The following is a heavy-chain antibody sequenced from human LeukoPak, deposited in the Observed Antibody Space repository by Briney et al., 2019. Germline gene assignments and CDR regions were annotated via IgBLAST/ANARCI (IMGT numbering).Heavy chain of an antibody. J-gene: IGHJ5*01. D-gene: IGHD5-12*01. CDR2: VNYSGSI. CDR1: GGSFSGYY. CDR3: ASYRYGYRGMDS. V-gene: IGHV4-34*01. Sequence: SETLSLTCRVYGGSFSGYYCSWIRQPPGKGLEWIGEVNYSGSINYKPSLKSRVIISVDTSKNQFSLKLKSVTAADTAVYYCASYRYGYRGMDSWGQGTQVTVSS.